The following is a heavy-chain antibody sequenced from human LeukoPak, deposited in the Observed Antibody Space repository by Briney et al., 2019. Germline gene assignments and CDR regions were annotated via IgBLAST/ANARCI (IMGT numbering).Heavy chain of an antibody. CDR3: AKDSSRDWAPFDY. CDR1: GFTFSSYA. J-gene: IGHJ4*02. CDR2: ISYDGSNK. V-gene: IGHV3-30*04. Sequence: PGGSLRLSCAASGFTFSSYAMHWVRQAPGKGLEWVAVISYDGSNKYYADSVKGRFTISRDNSKNTLYLQMNSLRAEDTAVYYCAKDSSRDWAPFDYWGQGTLVTVSS. D-gene: IGHD3-9*01.